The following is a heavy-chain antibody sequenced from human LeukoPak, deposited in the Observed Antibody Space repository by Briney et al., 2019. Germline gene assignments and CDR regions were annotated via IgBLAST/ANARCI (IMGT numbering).Heavy chain of an antibody. J-gene: IGHJ4*02. CDR2: INPNTGGT. CDR3: ASYPRYMSSPPFDY. V-gene: IGHV1-2*02. CDR1: GYTFTGQD. D-gene: IGHD5-12*01. Sequence: GASVNVSCKASGYTFTGQDMHWVRQAPGQGLEWMGWINPNTGGTNYAQKFQGRVTMTRDTTISTAYMELNWLTSDDTAVYYCASYPRYMSSPPFDYWGQGTLVTVSS.